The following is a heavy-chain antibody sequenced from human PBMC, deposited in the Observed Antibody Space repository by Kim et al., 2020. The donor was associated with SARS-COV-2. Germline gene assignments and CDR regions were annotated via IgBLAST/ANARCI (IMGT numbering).Heavy chain of an antibody. J-gene: IGHJ4*02. CDR3: AKGSGSGSYYMADFDY. CDR1: GFTFDDYA. CDR2: ISWNSGSI. D-gene: IGHD3-10*01. V-gene: IGHV3-9*01. Sequence: GGSLRLSCAASGFTFDDYAMHWVRQAPGKGLEWVSGISWNSGSIGYADSVKGRFTISRDNAKNSLYLQMNSLRAEDTALYYCAKGSGSGSYYMADFDYWGQGTLVTVSS.